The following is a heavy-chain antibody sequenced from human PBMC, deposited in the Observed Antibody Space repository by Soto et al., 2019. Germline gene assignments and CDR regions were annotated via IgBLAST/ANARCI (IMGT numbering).Heavy chain of an antibody. Sequence: GGSLRLSCAASGFTFSSYAMSWVRQAPGKGLEWVSVISGSGANTYYAGSVKGRFTISRDNSKDTLYLQMNSLRAEDTAVYYCAKSSGVSSYSSAVYWGQGTLVTVSS. D-gene: IGHD2-15*01. J-gene: IGHJ4*02. V-gene: IGHV3-23*01. CDR2: ISGSGANT. CDR1: GFTFSSYA. CDR3: AKSSGVSSYSSAVY.